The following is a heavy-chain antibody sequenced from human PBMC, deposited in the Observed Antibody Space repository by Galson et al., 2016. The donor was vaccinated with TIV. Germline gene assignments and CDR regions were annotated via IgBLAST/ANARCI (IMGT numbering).Heavy chain of an antibody. J-gene: IGHJ6*02. CDR3: ATVSTFGCVLVYGRDYGMDV. CDR1: GGTFKIHS. V-gene: IGHV1-69*13. CDR2: IIPGFGTA. Sequence: SVKVSCKASGGTFKIHSITWVRQAPGQGLEWMGGIIPGFGTANYAQSFRGRATITADEHKNTAYLQQSSLRSEDTAVYYCATVSTFGCVLVYGRDYGMDVWGQGTTVTVSS. D-gene: IGHD3-16*02.